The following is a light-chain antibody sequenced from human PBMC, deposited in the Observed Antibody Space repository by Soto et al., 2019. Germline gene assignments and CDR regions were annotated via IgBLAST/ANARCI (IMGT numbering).Light chain of an antibody. J-gene: IGLJ1*01. CDR2: EVT. CDR3: SSYGGRKNFGV. Sequence: QSALTQPPSASGSPGQSVTISCTGTSSDVGNYHSVSWYQQHPGEAPKLVIYEVTKRPSGVPDRFSGSKSGNTASLTVSGLQPEDEADYYCSSYGGRKNFGVFGTGTRSPS. CDR1: SSDVGNYHS. V-gene: IGLV2-8*01.